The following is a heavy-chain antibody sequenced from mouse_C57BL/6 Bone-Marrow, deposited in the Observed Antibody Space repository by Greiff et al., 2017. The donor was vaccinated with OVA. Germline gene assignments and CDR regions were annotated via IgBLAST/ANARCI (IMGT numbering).Heavy chain of an antibody. CDR1: GYTFTDYE. D-gene: IGHD1-1*01. Sequence: VQLQQSGAELVRPGASVTLSCKASGYTFTDYEMHWVKQTPVHGLEWIGAIDPETGGTTYNQKFKGKAILTADKSSSTAYMELRSLTSEDSAVYYCTRTVVAPGDFDDWGKGTTLTVAS. V-gene: IGHV1-15*01. J-gene: IGHJ2*01. CDR3: TRTVVAPGDFDD. CDR2: IDPETGGT.